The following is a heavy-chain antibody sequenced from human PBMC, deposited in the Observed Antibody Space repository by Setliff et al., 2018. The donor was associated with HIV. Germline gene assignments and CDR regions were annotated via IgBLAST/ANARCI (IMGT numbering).Heavy chain of an antibody. V-gene: IGHV4-59*12. CDR1: GGSISAYY. CDR2: IYYSGGT. Sequence: SETLSLTCTVSGGSISAYYWSWIRQPPGKGLEWIGYIYYSGGTTYNPSLKSRVTISVGASKSQFSLNLTSVTAADTAVYYCARDRAAAGTMENYGMDVWGQGTTVTVS. J-gene: IGHJ6*02. D-gene: IGHD6-13*01. CDR3: ARDRAAAGTMENYGMDV.